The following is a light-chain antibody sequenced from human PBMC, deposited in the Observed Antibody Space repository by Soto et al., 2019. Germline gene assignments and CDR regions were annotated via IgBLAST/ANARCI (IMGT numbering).Light chain of an antibody. V-gene: IGLV2-8*01. CDR2: EVS. CDR3: SSFAGNYRWV. Sequence: QTVVTQPPSASGSPGQSVTISCTGTSSDVGAYNFVSWYQQYPGKAPKLMIYEVSKRPSGVPDRFSASKSGNTASLTVSGLQADDEADYYCSSFAGNYRWVFGGGTKLTVL. CDR1: SSDVGAYNF. J-gene: IGLJ3*02.